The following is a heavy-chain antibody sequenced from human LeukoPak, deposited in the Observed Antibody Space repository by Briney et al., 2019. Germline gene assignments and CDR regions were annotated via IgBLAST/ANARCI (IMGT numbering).Heavy chain of an antibody. CDR2: INQSGST. Sequence: SETLSLTCAVYGGSFSGFYWSWIRQPPGKGLEWIGEINQSGSTNYNPSLKRRATISVDTSKNQFSPKLSSVTTADTAVYYCARPIRRDGYNIGYYYYGMDVWGQGTTVTVSS. CDR3: ARPIRRDGYNIGYYYYGMDV. V-gene: IGHV4-34*01. D-gene: IGHD5-24*01. J-gene: IGHJ6*02. CDR1: GGSFSGFY.